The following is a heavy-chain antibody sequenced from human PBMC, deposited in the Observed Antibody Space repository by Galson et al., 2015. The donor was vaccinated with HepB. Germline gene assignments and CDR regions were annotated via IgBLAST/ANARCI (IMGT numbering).Heavy chain of an antibody. V-gene: IGHV3-74*01. CDR3: ARESVAAINWFDS. D-gene: IGHD6-19*01. Sequence: LRLSCAASGFNFSRHWMYWVRQAPGKGLVWVSRITSDASSAAYADSVKGRFTISRDNVKNTLFLQMNSLRAEDTALYYCARESVAAINWFDSWGQGTLVTVSS. CDR2: ITSDASSA. CDR1: GFNFSRHW. J-gene: IGHJ5*01.